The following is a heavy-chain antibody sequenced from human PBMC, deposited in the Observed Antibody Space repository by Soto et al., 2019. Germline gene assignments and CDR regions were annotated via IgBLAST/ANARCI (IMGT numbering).Heavy chain of an antibody. J-gene: IGHJ4*02. CDR1: GFSFGTFV. CDR3: AKNGQWLATPPEA. V-gene: IGHV3-23*01. CDR2: ITDSGYTA. Sequence: GGSLRLSCAASGFSFGTFVMTWFRQAPGGGLEWVASITDSGYTASYAETVEGRFTVSRDNSKNKLHLQMNDLRAEDTATYYCAKNGQWLATPPEAWGQGTLVTVS. D-gene: IGHD6-19*01.